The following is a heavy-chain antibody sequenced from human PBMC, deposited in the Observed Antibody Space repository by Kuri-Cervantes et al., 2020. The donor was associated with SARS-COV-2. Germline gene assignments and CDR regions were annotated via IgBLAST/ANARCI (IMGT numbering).Heavy chain of an antibody. CDR1: GYTFTGYY. CDR3: AREVRGPYYDFWSGPPSWFDP. V-gene: IGHV1-2*02. J-gene: IGHJ5*02. D-gene: IGHD3-3*01. Sequence: ASVKVSCKASGYTFTGYYMHWVRQAPGQGLEWMGWINPNSGGTNYAQKFQGRVTMTRDTSISTAYMELSRLRSDDTAVYYRAREVRGPYYDFWSGPPSWFDPWGQGTLVTDSS. CDR2: INPNSGGT.